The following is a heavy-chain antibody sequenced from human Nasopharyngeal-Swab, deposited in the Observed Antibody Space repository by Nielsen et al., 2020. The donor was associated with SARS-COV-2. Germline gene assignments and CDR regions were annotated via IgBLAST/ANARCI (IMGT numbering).Heavy chain of an antibody. Sequence: GESLKISCAASGFTFSRYWMHWVRQAPGKGLLWVSRIDTDGAITNYADSVKGRFTISRDNAKNTLYLQMNSLRADDTAVYYCARDVGGRDNYWGQGALVTVSS. CDR2: IDTDGAIT. CDR1: GFTFSRYW. CDR3: ARDVGGRDNY. V-gene: IGHV3-74*01. J-gene: IGHJ4*02. D-gene: IGHD2-15*01.